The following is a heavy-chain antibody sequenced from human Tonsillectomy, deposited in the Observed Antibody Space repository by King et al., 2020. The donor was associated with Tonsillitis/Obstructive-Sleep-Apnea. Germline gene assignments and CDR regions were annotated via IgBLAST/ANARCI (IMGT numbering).Heavy chain of an antibody. CDR3: ARHIPDVWGGYSGY. CDR1: GGSISSYY. D-gene: IGHD3-3*01. Sequence: QLQESGPGLVKPSETLSLTCTVSGGSISSYYWSWIRQPPGKGLEWIGYIYYSGSTNYNPSLKSRVTISVDTSKNQFSLKLSSVTAADTAVYYCARHIPDVWGGYSGYWGQGTLVTVSS. J-gene: IGHJ4*02. V-gene: IGHV4-59*08. CDR2: IYYSGST.